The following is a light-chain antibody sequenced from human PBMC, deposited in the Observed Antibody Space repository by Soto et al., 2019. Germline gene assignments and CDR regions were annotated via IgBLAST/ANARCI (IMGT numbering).Light chain of an antibody. CDR2: AAS. CDR3: QQSYITPWT. CDR1: QSITTF. V-gene: IGKV1-39*01. J-gene: IGKJ1*01. Sequence: DIQMTQSPSSLSSSVGDRVTITCGSSQSITTFLNWYQQKPGKAPNLLIYAASSLQSGVPSRFSGSGSGTDFTLTIRSLQPEDFATYYCQQSYITPWTFGQGTKVDTK.